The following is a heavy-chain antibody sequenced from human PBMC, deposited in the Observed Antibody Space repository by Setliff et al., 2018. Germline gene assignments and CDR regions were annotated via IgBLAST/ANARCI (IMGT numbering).Heavy chain of an antibody. J-gene: IGHJ3*02. CDR2: IGSKAYAGTT. Sequence: GGSLRLSCAASGFTFSSYTMTWVRQAPGKGLEWVGFIGSKAYAGTTEYAASMKDRFIIARDDSKSIAYLQMNSLKTEDTAVYYCTRALRFFDWLSLIDAFDIWGQGTMVTVSS. D-gene: IGHD3-9*01. CDR3: TRALRFFDWLSLIDAFDI. CDR1: GFTFSSYT. V-gene: IGHV3-49*04.